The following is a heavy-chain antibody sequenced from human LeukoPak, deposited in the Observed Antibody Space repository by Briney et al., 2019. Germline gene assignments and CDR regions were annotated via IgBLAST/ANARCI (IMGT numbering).Heavy chain of an antibody. CDR2: IYYSGST. J-gene: IGHJ2*01. V-gene: IGHV4-59*08. CDR1: GGSISSYY. Sequence: PSETLSLTCTVSGGSISSYYWSWIRQPPGKGLEWIGYIYYSGSTNYNPSLKSRVTISVDTSKNQFSLKLSSVTAADTAVYYCARHRVAAARPGRYFDLWGRGTLVTVSS. CDR3: ARHRVAAARPGRYFDL. D-gene: IGHD6-13*01.